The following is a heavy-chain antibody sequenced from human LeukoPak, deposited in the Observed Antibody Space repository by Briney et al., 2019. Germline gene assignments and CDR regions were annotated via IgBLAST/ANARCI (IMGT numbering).Heavy chain of an antibody. CDR3: ARILAAPHWFDP. CDR2: IYTSGST. D-gene: IGHD2-15*01. CDR1: GGSISSGSYY. J-gene: IGHJ5*02. Sequence: TLSLTCTVSGGSISSGSYYWSWIRQPAGKGLEWIGRIYTSGSTNYNPSLKSRVTISVDTSKNQFSLKLSSVTAADTAVYYCARILAAPHWFDPWGQGTLVTVSS. V-gene: IGHV4-61*02.